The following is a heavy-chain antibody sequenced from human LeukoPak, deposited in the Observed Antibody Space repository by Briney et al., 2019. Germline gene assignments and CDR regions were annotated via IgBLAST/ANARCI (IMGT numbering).Heavy chain of an antibody. Sequence: SETLSLTCAVYGGSFSGYYWSWIRQPPGKGLEWIGEINHSGSTNYNPSLKSRVTISVDTSKNQFSLKLSSVTAADTAVYYCARGLVVVAATTDTYYCGMDVWGQGTTVTVSS. CDR2: INHSGST. CDR3: ARGLVVVAATTDTYYCGMDV. V-gene: IGHV4-34*01. CDR1: GGSFSGYY. D-gene: IGHD2-15*01. J-gene: IGHJ6*02.